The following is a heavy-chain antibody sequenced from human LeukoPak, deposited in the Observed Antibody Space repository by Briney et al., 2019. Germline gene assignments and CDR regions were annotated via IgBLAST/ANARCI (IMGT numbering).Heavy chain of an antibody. CDR1: GFTFSSYG. CDR3: ARDPYSGNYGNYYYYYMDV. D-gene: IGHD1-26*01. J-gene: IGHJ6*03. CDR2: IRYDGSNK. V-gene: IGHV3-30*02. Sequence: GGSLRLSCAASGFTFSSYGMHWVRQAPGKGLEWVAFIRYDGSNKYYADSVKGRFTISRDNAKDSLYLQMNSLGPEGTAVYYCARDPYSGNYGNYYYYYMDVWGKGTTVTISS.